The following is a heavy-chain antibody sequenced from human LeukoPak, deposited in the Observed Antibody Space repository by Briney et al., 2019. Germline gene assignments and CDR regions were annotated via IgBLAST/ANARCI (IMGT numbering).Heavy chain of an antibody. D-gene: IGHD3-22*01. CDR2: INHSGST. V-gene: IGHV4-39*07. CDR1: GGSISSSSYY. Sequence: SETLSLTCTVSGGSISSSSYYWGWIRQPPGKGLEWIGEINHSGSTNYNPSLKSRVTISVDTSKNQFSLKLSSVTAADTAVYYCARGGTSYYDSSGPTGYWGQGTLVTVSS. CDR3: ARGGTSYYDSSGPTGY. J-gene: IGHJ4*02.